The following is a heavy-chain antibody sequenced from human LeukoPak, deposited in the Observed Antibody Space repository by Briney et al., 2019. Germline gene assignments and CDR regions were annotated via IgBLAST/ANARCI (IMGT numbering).Heavy chain of an antibody. V-gene: IGHV3-11*06. D-gene: IGHD5-18*01. CDR3: ARIDSYGFDY. CDR1: GFTFSDYY. CDR2: ISSSSSYT. J-gene: IGHJ4*02. Sequence: GGSLILSCAASGFTFSDYYMSWIRQAPGKGLEWVSYISSSSSYTNYADSVKGRFTISRDNAKNSLYLQMNSLRAEDTAVYYCARIDSYGFDYWGQGTLVTVSS.